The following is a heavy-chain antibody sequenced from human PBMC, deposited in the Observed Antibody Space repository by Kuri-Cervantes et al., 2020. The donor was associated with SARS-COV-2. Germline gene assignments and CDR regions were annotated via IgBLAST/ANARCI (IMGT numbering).Heavy chain of an antibody. V-gene: IGHV3-74*01. Sequence: GESLKISCAASGFTFSGHWIHWVRQAPGKGLVWVSRINPDGSYTNNADSVKGRFTLSRDNSKNTLYLQMNSLRAEDTAVYYCASNYGDYVREYYYYGMDVWGQGTTVTVSS. CDR3: ASNYGDYVREYYYYGMDV. CDR2: INPDGSYT. CDR1: GFTFSGHW. D-gene: IGHD4-17*01. J-gene: IGHJ6*02.